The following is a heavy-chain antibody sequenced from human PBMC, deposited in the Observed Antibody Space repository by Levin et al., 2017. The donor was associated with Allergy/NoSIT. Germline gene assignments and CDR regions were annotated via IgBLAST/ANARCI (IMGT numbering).Heavy chain of an antibody. CDR2: ISSAGSDG. Sequence: GESLKISCAVSGLNFNSYGMNWVRQARGKGLEWVALISSAGSDGYYADSVRGRFTISRDNSKSTLYLQMNSLRPDDTAVYYCAARVFDYWGQGTLVTVSS. CDR3: AARVFDY. J-gene: IGHJ4*02. V-gene: IGHV3-30*03. CDR1: GLNFNSYG.